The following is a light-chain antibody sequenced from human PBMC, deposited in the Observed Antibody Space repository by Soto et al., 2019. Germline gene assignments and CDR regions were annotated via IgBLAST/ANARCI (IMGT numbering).Light chain of an antibody. J-gene: IGLJ1*01. Sequence: QSVLTQPASESGSPGQSITISCTGTSSDIGAFTFVSWYQQHPGKVPKLMIFDVNRRPSGVSDRFSGSKSGNTASLTISGLQAEDEGDYYCSSYTSSSTHVFGSGTKLTVL. V-gene: IGLV2-14*03. CDR1: SSDIGAFTF. CDR2: DVN. CDR3: SSYTSSSTHV.